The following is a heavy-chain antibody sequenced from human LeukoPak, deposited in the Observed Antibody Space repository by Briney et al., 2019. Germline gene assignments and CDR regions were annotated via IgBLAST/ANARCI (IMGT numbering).Heavy chain of an antibody. CDR1: GFTFTSSA. CDR3: AAADDSSGYYSGTYDY. J-gene: IGHJ4*02. D-gene: IGHD3-22*01. V-gene: IGHV1-58*02. Sequence: GTSVKVSCKASGFTFTSSAMQWVRQARGQRLEWIGWIVVGSGNTNYAQKFQERVTITRDMSTSTAYMELSSLRPEDTAVYYCAAADDSSGYYSGTYDYWGQGTLVTVSS. CDR2: IVVGSGNT.